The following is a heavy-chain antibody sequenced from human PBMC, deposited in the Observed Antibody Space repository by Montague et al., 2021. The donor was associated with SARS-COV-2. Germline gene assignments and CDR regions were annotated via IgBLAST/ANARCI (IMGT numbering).Heavy chain of an antibody. CDR1: GFSLSTSGVG. V-gene: IGHV2-5*02. J-gene: IGHJ5*02. CDR2: IYWDDDDK. Sequence: PALVKPTQTLTLTCTFSGFSLSTSGVGVGWIRQPPGKALEWLALIYWDDDDKRYSPSLKSRLTITKDTSKNQVVLTMTNMDPVDTATYYCAHRPRMAWIASGCFDPWGQGALVTVSS. CDR3: AHRPRMAWIASGCFDP. D-gene: IGHD2-2*03.